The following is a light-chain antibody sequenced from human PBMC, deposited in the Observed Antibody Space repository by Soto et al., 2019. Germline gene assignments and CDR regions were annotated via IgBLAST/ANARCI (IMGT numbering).Light chain of an antibody. CDR3: QQRSNWRVT. J-gene: IGKJ4*01. V-gene: IGKV3-11*01. Sequence: ETVLTQSPATLSLSPGERATLSCRASQSVNIYLAWYQQKPGQAPRLLIYDASNRATGIPARFSGSGSATDFTLTISSLEPEDIAVYYCQQRSNWRVTFGGGTKVEIK. CDR1: QSVNIY. CDR2: DAS.